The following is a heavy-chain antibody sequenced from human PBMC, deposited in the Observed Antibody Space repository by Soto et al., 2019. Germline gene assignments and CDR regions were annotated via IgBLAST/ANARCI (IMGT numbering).Heavy chain of an antibody. CDR1: GLTFSTYS. CDR3: AKSYGDTWNQYWFDY. CDR2: ISGSGYST. D-gene: IGHD1-1*01. J-gene: IGHJ4*02. Sequence: EVQLLESGGGLVQPGGYLRLSCAASGLTFSTYSMSWVRQAPGKGLEWLSGISGSGYSTYYADSVKGRSTISRDNSRNTLYLQIHTLRAEDTAVYYCAKSYGDTWNQYWFDYWGQGTLVTVSS. V-gene: IGHV3-23*01.